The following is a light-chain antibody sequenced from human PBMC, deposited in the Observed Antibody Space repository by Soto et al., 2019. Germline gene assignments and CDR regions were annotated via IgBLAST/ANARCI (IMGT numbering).Light chain of an antibody. J-gene: IGKJ5*01. Sequence: AIRMTQSPSSFSASTGDRVTITCRASQGISSYLAWYQQKPGKAPKLLIYAASTLQSGVPSRFSGSGSGTDFTLTNSCLESQGFATYYCQQYYSYPSITFGQGTRLETK. CDR3: QQYYSYPSIT. CDR2: AAS. V-gene: IGKV1-8*01. CDR1: QGISSY.